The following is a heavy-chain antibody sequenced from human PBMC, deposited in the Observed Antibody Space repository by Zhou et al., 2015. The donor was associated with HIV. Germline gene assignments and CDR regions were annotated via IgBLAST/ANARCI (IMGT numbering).Heavy chain of an antibody. Sequence: LEAGGGLIRPGGSLRLSCEASGFKFGSYWMHWVRQVPGKGLEWVSRINSDGTGRSYADSVRGRFAISRNNTKNTLYLEVNSLRLDDAAVYFCARDKSGGVDYWGQGTQVIVS. D-gene: IGHD5-12*01. V-gene: IGHV3-74*03. CDR1: GFKFGSYW. J-gene: IGHJ4*02. CDR2: INSDGTGR. CDR3: ARDKSGGVDY.